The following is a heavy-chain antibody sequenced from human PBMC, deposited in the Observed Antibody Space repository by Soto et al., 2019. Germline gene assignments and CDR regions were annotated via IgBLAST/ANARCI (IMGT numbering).Heavy chain of an antibody. CDR2: FSLSGTT. CDR3: ARGMTPPGAPAWYYFDS. Sequence: SETLSLTCSVSGASIAGSSYWSWIRQPAGKGLEWIGRFSLSGTTNNSPSLRSRVTMSADVSKNQFSLRLTSVTAADTALYYCARGMTPPGAPAWYYFDSWGQGTLVTVSS. D-gene: IGHD2-8*02. V-gene: IGHV4-4*07. J-gene: IGHJ4*02. CDR1: GASIAGSSY.